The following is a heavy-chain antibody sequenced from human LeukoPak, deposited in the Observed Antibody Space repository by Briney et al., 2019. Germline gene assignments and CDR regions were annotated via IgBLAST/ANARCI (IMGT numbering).Heavy chain of an antibody. Sequence: GGSLRLSCAASGFTVSSNYMSWVRQASGKGLEWVSVIYSGGSTYYADSVKGRFTISRDNSKNTLWPQMNSLRAEDTAVYYCARTGNPATGDYWGQGTLVTVSS. CDR1: GFTVSSNY. CDR2: IYSGGST. J-gene: IGHJ4*02. V-gene: IGHV3-53*01. CDR3: ARTGNPATGDY. D-gene: IGHD1-1*01.